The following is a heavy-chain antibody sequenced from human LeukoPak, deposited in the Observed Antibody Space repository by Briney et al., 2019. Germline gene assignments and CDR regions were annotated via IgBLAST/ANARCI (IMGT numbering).Heavy chain of an antibody. CDR3: ARMWGSSWSYFDY. V-gene: IGHV3-11*04. CDR2: ISSSGSTI. J-gene: IGHJ4*02. CDR1: GFTFSDYY. D-gene: IGHD6-13*01. Sequence: GGSLRLSCAASGFTFSDYYMSWIRQAPGKGLEWVSYISSSGSTIYYADSVKGRFTISRDNAKNSLYLQMNSLRAEDTAVYFCARMWGSSWSYFDYWGQGTLVTVSS.